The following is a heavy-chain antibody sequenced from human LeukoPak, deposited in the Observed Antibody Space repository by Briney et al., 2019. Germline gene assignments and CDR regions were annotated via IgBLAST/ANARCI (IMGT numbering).Heavy chain of an antibody. Sequence: SVKVSCKASGGTFSSYAISWVRQAPGQGLEWMGGIIPIFGTANYAQKFQGRVTITTDESTSTAYMELRSLRSDDTAVYYCAGDRYDFWGGQGNYYMDVWGKGTTVTVSS. J-gene: IGHJ6*03. V-gene: IGHV1-69*05. CDR3: AGDRYDFWGGQGNYYMDV. CDR1: GGTFSSYA. CDR2: IIPIFGTA. D-gene: IGHD3-3*01.